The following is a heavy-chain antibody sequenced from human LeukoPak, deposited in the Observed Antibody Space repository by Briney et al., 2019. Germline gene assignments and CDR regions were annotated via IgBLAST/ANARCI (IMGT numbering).Heavy chain of an antibody. V-gene: IGHV3-11*04. Sequence: PGGSLRLSCAASGFTFSDYYTSWIRQAPGKGLEWVSYISSSGITIYYADSVKGRFTISRDNAKNSLYLQMNRLRAEDTAVYYCARGEYYFDYWGQGTLVTVSS. J-gene: IGHJ4*02. CDR1: GFTFSDYY. CDR2: ISSSGITI. D-gene: IGHD3-10*01. CDR3: ARGEYYFDY.